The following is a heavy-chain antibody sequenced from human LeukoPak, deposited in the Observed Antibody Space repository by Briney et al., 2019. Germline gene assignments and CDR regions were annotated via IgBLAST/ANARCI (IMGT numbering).Heavy chain of an antibody. Sequence: GGSLRLSCAASGFTFSSYEMNWVRQAPGKGLEWVSYISNSGSIIYYADSVEGRFTISRDNAKNSLYLQMNSLTAEDTAVYYCARDWRSSWSVFDYWGQGTLVTVSS. CDR2: ISNSGSII. V-gene: IGHV3-48*03. J-gene: IGHJ4*02. D-gene: IGHD6-13*01. CDR3: ARDWRSSWSVFDY. CDR1: GFTFSSYE.